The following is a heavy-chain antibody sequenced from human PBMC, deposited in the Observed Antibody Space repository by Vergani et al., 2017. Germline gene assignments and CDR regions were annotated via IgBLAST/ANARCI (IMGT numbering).Heavy chain of an antibody. Sequence: QVQLVESGGGVAQPGRSLRLSCAASGFIFSSYAMHWVRQAPGKGLEWVAVISYDGSKKYYADSVKGRFTISRDNSKNTLYLQMNSLRAEDTAVYYCAKPQSSGYLNDAFDIWGQGTMVTVSS. J-gene: IGHJ3*02. CDR3: AKPQSSGYLNDAFDI. CDR2: ISYDGSKK. CDR1: GFIFSSYA. D-gene: IGHD3-22*01. V-gene: IGHV3-30-3*01.